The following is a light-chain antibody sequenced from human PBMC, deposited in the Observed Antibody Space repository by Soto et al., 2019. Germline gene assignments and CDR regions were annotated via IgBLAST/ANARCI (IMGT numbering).Light chain of an antibody. CDR3: NSYTRDSTWV. CDR2: EVT. Sequence: QSVLTQPASVSGSPGQSIAISCTGTSSDIGTYDYVSWYQQLPGKAPKVLIYEVTYRPSGVSNRFSGSKSGNTASLTISGLQAEDEADYYCNSYTRDSTWVFGGRTKLTVL. J-gene: IGLJ3*02. V-gene: IGLV2-14*01. CDR1: SSDIGTYDY.